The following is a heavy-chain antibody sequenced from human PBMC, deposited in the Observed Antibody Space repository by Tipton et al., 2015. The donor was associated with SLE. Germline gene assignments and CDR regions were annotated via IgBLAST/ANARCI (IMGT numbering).Heavy chain of an antibody. Sequence: TLSLTCTVSGGSLSGDTYYWSWIRQPAGEGLEWIGRIFTSGNTNYNPSLKSRVTISVDTSKNQFSLELSSVTAADTAVYYRARETEDTGWIHSRDYIYYYYYVDVWGQGTTVTVSS. D-gene: IGHD6-19*01. V-gene: IGHV4-61*02. CDR1: GGSLSGDTYY. J-gene: IGHJ6*03. CDR2: IFTSGNT. CDR3: ARETEDTGWIHSRDYIYYYYYVDV.